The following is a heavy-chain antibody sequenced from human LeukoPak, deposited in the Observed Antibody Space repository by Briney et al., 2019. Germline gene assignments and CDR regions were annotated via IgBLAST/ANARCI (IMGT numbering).Heavy chain of an antibody. Sequence: ASVKVSCKASGYTFTGYYMHWVRQAPGQGFEWMGWINPNSGGTNYAQKFQGRVTMTRDTSISTAYMELSRLRSDDTAVYYCASERFLEWLPNYYYYGMDVWGQGTTVTVSS. CDR3: ASERFLEWLPNYYYYGMDV. J-gene: IGHJ6*02. CDR1: GYTFTGYY. D-gene: IGHD3-3*01. CDR2: INPNSGGT. V-gene: IGHV1-2*02.